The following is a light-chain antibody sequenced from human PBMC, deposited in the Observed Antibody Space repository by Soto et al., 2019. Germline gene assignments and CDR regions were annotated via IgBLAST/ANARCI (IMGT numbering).Light chain of an antibody. CDR3: QQYYSYPALT. V-gene: IGKV1-39*01. CDR1: QSVNTF. J-gene: IGKJ4*01. Sequence: DIQMSQSPSPLSASVGDRVYITCRTSQSVNTFLNWYQAKPGKAPKLLIYEASNFGNGVPSRFSGSGSGTDFTLTISSLQPEDSATYYCQQYYSYPALTFGGGTKVEIK. CDR2: EAS.